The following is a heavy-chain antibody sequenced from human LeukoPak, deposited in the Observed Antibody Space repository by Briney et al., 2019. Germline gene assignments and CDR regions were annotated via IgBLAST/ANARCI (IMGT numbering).Heavy chain of an antibody. CDR3: ARLRFGEFEDAFDI. CDR2: ISSRGTYI. Sequence: GGSLRLSCAASGFTFSTYSMNWVRQAPGKGLEWVSSISSRGTYIYYADSVKGRFTISRDNAKNSLYLQMNSLRAEDTAVYYCARLRFGEFEDAFDIWGQGTMVSVSS. V-gene: IGHV3-21*01. J-gene: IGHJ3*02. CDR1: GFTFSTYS. D-gene: IGHD3-10*01.